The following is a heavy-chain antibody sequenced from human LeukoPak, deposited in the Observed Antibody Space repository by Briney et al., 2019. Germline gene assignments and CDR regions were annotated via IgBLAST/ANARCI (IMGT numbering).Heavy chain of an antibody. CDR2: IFHNGDT. V-gene: IGHV4-4*02. D-gene: IGHD3-3*01. Sequence: PSGTLSLTCAVSGASVSSNTWWSWVRQPPGKGLERIGEIFHNGDTNYNPSLKSRVSISIDESKNQISLMVGCVTAADTAIYYCARDASWSGYYECYFDYWGQGTLVTVSS. J-gene: IGHJ4*02. CDR3: ARDASWSGYYECYFDY. CDR1: GASVSSNTW.